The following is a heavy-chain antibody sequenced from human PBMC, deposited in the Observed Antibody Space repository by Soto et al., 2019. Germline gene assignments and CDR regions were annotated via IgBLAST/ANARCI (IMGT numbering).Heavy chain of an antibody. Sequence: GGSLRLSCAASGFTFSSYAMHWVRQAPGKGLEWVAVISYDGSNKYYADSVKGRFTISRDNSKNTLYLQMNSLRAEDTAVYYCARNDIVVVVAATLGYWGQGTLVTVSS. J-gene: IGHJ4*02. CDR3: ARNDIVVVVAATLGY. V-gene: IGHV3-30-3*01. CDR2: ISYDGSNK. CDR1: GFTFSSYA. D-gene: IGHD2-15*01.